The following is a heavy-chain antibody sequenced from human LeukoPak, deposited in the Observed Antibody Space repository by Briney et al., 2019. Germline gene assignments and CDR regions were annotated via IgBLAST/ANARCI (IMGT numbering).Heavy chain of an antibody. CDR2: ISSSGSTI. V-gene: IGHV3-48*03. CDR1: GFTFSSYE. CDR3: ARVSSGCYYISRLGAFDI. J-gene: IGHJ3*02. Sequence: GGSLRLSCAASGFTFSSYEMNWVRQAPGRGLEWVSYISSSGSTIYYADSVKGRFTISRDNAKNSLYLQMNSLRAEDTAVYYCARVSSGCYYISRLGAFDIWGQGTMVTVSS. D-gene: IGHD3-22*01.